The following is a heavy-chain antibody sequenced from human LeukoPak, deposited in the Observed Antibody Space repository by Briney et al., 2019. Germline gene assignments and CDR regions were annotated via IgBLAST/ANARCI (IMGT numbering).Heavy chain of an antibody. J-gene: IGHJ4*02. V-gene: IGHV3-23*01. Sequence: SGGSLRLSCAASGFPFSGYAMHWVRQAPGQRLERVSEIGRDGQSTHYSDSVKGRFTISRDNSKNTLYLQMNSLRAEDTAVYYCAKDGTGDVDTAMVTGDFDYWGQGTLVTVSS. CDR3: AKDGTGDVDTAMVTGDFDY. D-gene: IGHD5-18*01. CDR1: GFPFSGYA. CDR2: IGRDGQST.